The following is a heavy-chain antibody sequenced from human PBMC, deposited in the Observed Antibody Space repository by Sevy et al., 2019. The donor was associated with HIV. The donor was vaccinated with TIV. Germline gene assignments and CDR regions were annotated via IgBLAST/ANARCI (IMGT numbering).Heavy chain of an antibody. CDR3: AREECTKPNNY. CDR2: FSFGCGKI. V-gene: IGHV3-23*01. D-gene: IGHD2-8*01. CDR1: GFTFSKYS. J-gene: IGHJ4*02. Sequence: GGSLRLSCAASGFTFSKYSMSWIRQTPGKGLEWVSTFSFGCGKINYADSVKGRFTISRDDSRNTFYLQMNSLRAEDPAIYYNAREECTKPNNYWGQGTVVTLS.